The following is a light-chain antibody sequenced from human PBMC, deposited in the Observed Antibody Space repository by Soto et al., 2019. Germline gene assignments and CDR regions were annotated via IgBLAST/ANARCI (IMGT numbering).Light chain of an antibody. CDR3: QQYDNSRT. Sequence: MVLTQSPGTLSLSPGEGATLSCRASQSVNRRSLAWYQQKPGQAPRLLISGISNRATGIPDRFSGSGSGADFTLTISRLEPEDFAVYYCQQYDNSRTFGQGTKVEIK. CDR1: QSVNRRS. V-gene: IGKV3-20*01. CDR2: GIS. J-gene: IGKJ1*01.